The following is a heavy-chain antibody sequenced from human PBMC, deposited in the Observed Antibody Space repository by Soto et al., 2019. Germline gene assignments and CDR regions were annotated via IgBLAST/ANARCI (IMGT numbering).Heavy chain of an antibody. J-gene: IGHJ6*02. CDR1: GGSISSSSYY. D-gene: IGHD3-10*01. Sequence: PSETLSLTCTVSGGSISSSSYYWGWIRQPPGKGLEWIGSIYYSGSTYYSPSLKSRVTISVDTSKNQFSLRLSSVTAADTAVYYCARQLWFGGLYGMDVWGQGTTVTVSS. V-gene: IGHV4-39*07. CDR3: ARQLWFGGLYGMDV. CDR2: IYYSGST.